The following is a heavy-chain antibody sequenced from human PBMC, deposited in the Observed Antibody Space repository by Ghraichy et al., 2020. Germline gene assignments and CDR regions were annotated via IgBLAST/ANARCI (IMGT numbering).Heavy chain of an antibody. CDR2: SSGSGGGT. J-gene: IGHJ4*02. V-gene: IGHV3-23*01. CDR1: GFTFSNYA. D-gene: IGHD1-1*01. Sequence: GGSLRLSCAASGFTFSNYAMSWVSQAPGKGLEWVSGSSGSGGGTYYADSVKGRFSISRDKSKNTMYLQMNSLRAEDTAVYYCARDGWNQLYSCDCWGQGTLVTVSS. CDR3: ARDGWNQLYSCDC.